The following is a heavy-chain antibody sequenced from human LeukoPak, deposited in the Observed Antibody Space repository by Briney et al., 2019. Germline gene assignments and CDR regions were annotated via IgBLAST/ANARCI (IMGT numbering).Heavy chain of an antibody. CDR1: GGSFSGYY. V-gene: IGHV3-21*01. Sequence: ETLSLTCAVYGGSFSGYYWSWIRQPPGKGLEWVSSISSSSSYIYYADSVKGRFTISRDNAKNSLYLQMNSLRAEDTAVYYCARTYGDYVTSYWGQGTLVTVSS. CDR3: ARTYGDYVTSY. D-gene: IGHD4-17*01. CDR2: ISSSSSYI. J-gene: IGHJ4*02.